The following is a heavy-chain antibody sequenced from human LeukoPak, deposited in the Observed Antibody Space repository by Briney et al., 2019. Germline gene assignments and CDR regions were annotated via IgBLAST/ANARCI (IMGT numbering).Heavy chain of an antibody. Sequence: EXXSLTCAVSGYSISSGYYWGWIRQPPGKGLEWIGSIYHSGSAYYNPSLKSRVTISVDTSKNKFSLKLSSVTAADTAVYYCARLGYDILTGYTVGYYWGQGTLVTVSS. J-gene: IGHJ4*02. D-gene: IGHD3-9*01. CDR3: ARLGYDILTGYTVGYY. CDR2: IYHSGSA. CDR1: GYSISSGYY. V-gene: IGHV4-38-2*01.